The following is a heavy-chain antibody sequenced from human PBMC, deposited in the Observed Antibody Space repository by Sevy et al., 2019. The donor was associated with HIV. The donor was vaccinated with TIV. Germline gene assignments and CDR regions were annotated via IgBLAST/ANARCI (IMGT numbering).Heavy chain of an antibody. CDR1: GFNFTKAW. J-gene: IGHJ6*02. D-gene: IGHD1-26*01. Sequence: PGGSLRLSCEASGFNFTKAWMTWVRQAPGKGLEWVGRSKGKTDGGTTDYAAPVKGRFTISRDDSKNRLYLQMNSLKSDDTAVYYCTTAKRELLVGYYYYGMDVWGQGTTVTVSS. V-gene: IGHV3-15*01. CDR3: TTAKRELLVGYYYYGMDV. CDR2: SKGKTDGGTT.